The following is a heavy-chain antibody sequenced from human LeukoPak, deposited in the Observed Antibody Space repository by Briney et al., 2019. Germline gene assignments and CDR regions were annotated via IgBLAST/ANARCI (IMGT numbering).Heavy chain of an antibody. Sequence: GALRLSCAASGFTFSNYDMHWVRQAAGKGLEWVSAIGTAGDTYYPVSVKGRFTISRENAKNSLYLQMNSLRAGDTAVYYCARDLGRYDSSGYYYFYGMDVWGQGTAVTVSS. CDR1: GFTFSNYD. CDR2: IGTAGDT. CDR3: ARDLGRYDSSGYYYFYGMDV. J-gene: IGHJ6*02. V-gene: IGHV3-13*01. D-gene: IGHD3-22*01.